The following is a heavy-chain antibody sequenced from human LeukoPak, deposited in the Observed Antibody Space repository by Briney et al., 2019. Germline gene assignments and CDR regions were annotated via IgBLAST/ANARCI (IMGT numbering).Heavy chain of an antibody. D-gene: IGHD3-3*01. J-gene: IGHJ5*02. V-gene: IGHV4-39*01. CDR3: ARHDFWSGHWFDP. CDR1: GGSISSSSYY. Sequence: SETLSLTCTVSGGSISSSSYYWGWIRQPPGKGLEWIGSIYYSGSTYYNPSLKSRVTISVDTSKNQFSLKLSSVTAADTAVYHCARHDFWSGHWFDPWGQGTLVTASS. CDR2: IYYSGST.